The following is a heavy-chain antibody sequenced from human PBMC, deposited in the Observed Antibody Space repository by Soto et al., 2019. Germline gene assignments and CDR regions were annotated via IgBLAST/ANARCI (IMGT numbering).Heavy chain of an antibody. V-gene: IGHV3-53*01. CDR1: GFTVSNNY. CDR3: GTTPGGGGY. D-gene: IGHD3-10*01. J-gene: IGHJ4*02. CDR2: IYSGGYT. Sequence: EVQLVESGGGLIQPGGSLRLSCAVSGFTVSNNYMSWVRQAPGKGLEGVSVIYSGGYTAYGDSVKGRFTISRDNSKNTLFLQLNGRRPADRAVVSGGTTPGGGGYWGQGTLVTVSS.